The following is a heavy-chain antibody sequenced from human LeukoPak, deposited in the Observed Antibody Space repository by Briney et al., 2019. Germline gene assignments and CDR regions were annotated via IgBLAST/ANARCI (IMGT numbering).Heavy chain of an antibody. CDR1: GYTFTGYY. D-gene: IGHD3-3*01. J-gene: IGHJ6*03. CDR2: FNPNSGGT. V-gene: IGHV1-2*02. Sequence: ASVKVSCKASGYTFTGYYMHWVRQAPGQGLDWMGWFNPNSGGTNYEQKSQGRDTMTRNTSISTAYMELSRLRSDDTAVYYCARDLGYYDFCSGPHYYYYYYMDVWGKGTTVTVSS. CDR3: ARDLGYYDFCSGPHYYYYYYMDV.